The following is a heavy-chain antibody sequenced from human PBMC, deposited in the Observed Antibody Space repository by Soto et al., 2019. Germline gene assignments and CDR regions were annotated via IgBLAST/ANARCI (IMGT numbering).Heavy chain of an antibody. CDR1: GGSISSSSYY. CDR2: IYYSGST. Sequence: SETLSLTCTVSGGSISSSSYYWGWIRQPPGKGLEWIGSIYYSGSTYYNPSLKSRVTISVDTSKNQFSLKLSSVTAADTAVYYSARQCRNDFWSGYYTCYYYGMDVWGQGTTVTISS. V-gene: IGHV4-39*01. D-gene: IGHD3-3*01. CDR3: ARQCRNDFWSGYYTCYYYGMDV. J-gene: IGHJ6*02.